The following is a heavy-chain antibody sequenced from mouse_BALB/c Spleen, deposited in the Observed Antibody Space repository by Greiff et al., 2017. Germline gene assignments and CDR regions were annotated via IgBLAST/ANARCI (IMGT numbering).Heavy chain of an antibody. Sequence: VQLQQPGAELVRPGASVKLSCKASGYTFTSYWINWVKQRPGQGLEWIGNIYPSDSYTNYNQKFKDKATLTVDKSSSTAYMQLSSPTSEDSAVYYCTRSTMTYFDVWGAGTTVTVSS. CDR1: GYTFTSYW. D-gene: IGHD2-4*01. CDR3: TRSTMTYFDV. J-gene: IGHJ1*01. V-gene: IGHV1-69*02. CDR2: IYPSDSYT.